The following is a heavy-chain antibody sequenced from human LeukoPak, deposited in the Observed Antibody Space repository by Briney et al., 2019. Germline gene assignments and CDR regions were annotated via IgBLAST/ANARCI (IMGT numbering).Heavy chain of an antibody. CDR1: GGSISSGGYS. D-gene: IGHD4-17*01. V-gene: IGHV4-61*08. Sequence: SETLSLTCAVSGGSISSGGYSWSWIRQPPGKGLEWIGYIYYSGSTNYNPSLKSRVTISVDTSKNQFSLKLSSVTAADTAVYYCARGATTVTTPFDHWGQGTLVTVSS. CDR3: ARGATTVTTPFDH. J-gene: IGHJ4*02. CDR2: IYYSGST.